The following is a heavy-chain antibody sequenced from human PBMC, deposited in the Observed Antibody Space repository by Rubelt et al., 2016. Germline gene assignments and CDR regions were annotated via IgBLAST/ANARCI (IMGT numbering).Heavy chain of an antibody. V-gene: IGHV5-10-1*01. CDR3: AIYDFWSGYYLDY. CDR2: IDPSDSYT. Sequence: EVQLVQSGAEVKKPGESLRISCKGSGYSFTSYWISWVRQMPGKGLEWMGRIDPSDSYTNYSPSFQCHVTSSADKSISTAYLQWSSLKASDTAMYYCAIYDFWSGYYLDYWGQGTLVTVSS. CDR1: GYSFTSYW. D-gene: IGHD3-3*01. J-gene: IGHJ4*02.